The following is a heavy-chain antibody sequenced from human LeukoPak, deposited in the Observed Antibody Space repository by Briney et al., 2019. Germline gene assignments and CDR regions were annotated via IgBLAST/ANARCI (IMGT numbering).Heavy chain of an antibody. J-gene: IGHJ2*01. Sequence: PSETLSLTCTVSGGSISSHYWSWIRQPPGKGLEWIGYIYYSGSTNYNPSLKSRVTISLDTSQNQFSLKLSSVTAADTAVYYCARRWSSQWCFDLWGRGTLVTVSS. V-gene: IGHV4-59*11. CDR2: IYYSGST. CDR1: GGSISSHY. D-gene: IGHD2-15*01. CDR3: ARRWSSQWCFDL.